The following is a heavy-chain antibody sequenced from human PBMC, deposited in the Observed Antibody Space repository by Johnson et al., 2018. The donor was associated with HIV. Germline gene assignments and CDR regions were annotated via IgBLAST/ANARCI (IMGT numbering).Heavy chain of an antibody. CDR2: IKQDGSEE. CDR3: ARGLTGDDAFDI. D-gene: IGHD7-27*01. CDR1: GFTFSSYW. J-gene: IGHJ3*02. V-gene: IGHV3-7*01. Sequence: MLLVESGGGLVQPGGSLRLSCAASGFTFSSYWMSWVRQAPGQGLEWVASIKQDGSEEYSVDYVNGRFTISRDNANNSLYLQMNSLRAGDTAVYYCARGLTGDDAFDIWGQGTMVTVSS.